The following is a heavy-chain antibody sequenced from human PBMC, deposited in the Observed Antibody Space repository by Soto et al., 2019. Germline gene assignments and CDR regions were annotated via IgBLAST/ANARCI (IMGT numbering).Heavy chain of an antibody. CDR1: GGSISSGGYY. Sequence: PSETLSLTCTVSGGSISSGGYYWSWIRQHPGKGLEWIGYIYYSGSTYYNPSLKSRVTISVDTSKNQFSLKLSSVTAADTAVYYCARDKEQLVRSYYYYGMDVWGQGTTVTVS. CDR3: ARDKEQLVRSYYYYGMDV. V-gene: IGHV4-31*03. CDR2: IYYSGST. J-gene: IGHJ6*02. D-gene: IGHD6-13*01.